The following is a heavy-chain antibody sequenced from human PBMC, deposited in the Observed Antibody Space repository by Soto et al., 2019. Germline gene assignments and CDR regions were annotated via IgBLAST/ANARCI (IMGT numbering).Heavy chain of an antibody. D-gene: IGHD3-16*01. V-gene: IGHV5-51*01. CDR2: IYPGDSDT. J-gene: IGHJ6*02. Sequence: PGESLKISCKGSGYSFTSYWIGWVRQMPGKGLEWMGIIYPGDSDTRYSPSFQGQVTISADKSISTAYLQWSSLKASDTAMYYCASSEGGGWRRDGYYYYGMDVWGQGTTVTVSS. CDR3: ASSEGGGWRRDGYYYYGMDV. CDR1: GYSFTSYW.